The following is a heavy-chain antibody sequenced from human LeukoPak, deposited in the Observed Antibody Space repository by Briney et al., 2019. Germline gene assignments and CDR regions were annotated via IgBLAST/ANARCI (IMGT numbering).Heavy chain of an antibody. V-gene: IGHV4-38-2*02. D-gene: IGHD3-22*01. Sequence: SAPLSLPGTVSGSSINSGYYWGWVRQPPGKGMGWVGSIYHSGRTYYSPSLKSRVTILLDTPKNQFSRKLGSMTAADTAVYYCARDRYMDYYDSSGYYYFDYWGQGTLVTVSS. CDR2: IYHSGRT. J-gene: IGHJ4*02. CDR3: ARDRYMDYYDSSGYYYFDY. CDR1: GSSINSGYY.